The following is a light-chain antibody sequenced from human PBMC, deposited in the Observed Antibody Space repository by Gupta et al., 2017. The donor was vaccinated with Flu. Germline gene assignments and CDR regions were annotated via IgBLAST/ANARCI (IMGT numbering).Light chain of an antibody. CDR1: SSNIGAGYD. V-gene: IGLV1-40*01. CDR2: GNS. CDR3: QSYDSRLSGWV. Sequence: QSVLTQPPSVSGAPGQRVTISCNGSSSNIGAGYDVHWYQQFPGTAPKLLIYGNSNRPSGVPDRFSGSKSGTSASLAITWLQAEDETDYYCQSYDSRLSGWVFGGGTKLTVL. J-gene: IGLJ3*02.